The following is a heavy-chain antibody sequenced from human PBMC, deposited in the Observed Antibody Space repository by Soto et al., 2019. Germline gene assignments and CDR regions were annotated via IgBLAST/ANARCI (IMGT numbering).Heavy chain of an antibody. V-gene: IGHV1-18*01. CDR3: ARMASSSSGYYPYRDY. Sequence: QVQLVQSGAEVKKPGASVKVSCKASGYTFTSYGISWVRQAPGQGLEWMGWISAYNGNTNYAQKLQGRVTMTTDTSTSTVYMEVRSLRSDDTAVYYCARMASSSSGYYPYRDYWGQGTLVTVSS. CDR2: ISAYNGNT. D-gene: IGHD3-22*01. J-gene: IGHJ4*02. CDR1: GYTFTSYG.